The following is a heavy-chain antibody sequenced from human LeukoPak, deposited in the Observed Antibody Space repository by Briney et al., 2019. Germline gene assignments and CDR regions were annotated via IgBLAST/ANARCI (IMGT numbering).Heavy chain of an antibody. D-gene: IGHD3-10*01. CDR3: ARGDGLWFGELFTY. Sequence: GGSLRLSCAASGFTVSSNYMNWVRQAPGKGLEWVSVIYSGGSTYYADSVKGRCTISRDNSKNTLYLQINNLRAEDTAVYYCARGDGLWFGELFTYWGQGTPVTVSS. V-gene: IGHV3-53*01. CDR1: GFTVSSNY. J-gene: IGHJ4*02. CDR2: IYSGGST.